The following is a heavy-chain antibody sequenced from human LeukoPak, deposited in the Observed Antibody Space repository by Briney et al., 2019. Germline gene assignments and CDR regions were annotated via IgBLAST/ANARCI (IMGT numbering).Heavy chain of an antibody. Sequence: GRSLRLSCAAPGFTFSSYAMHWVRQAPGKGLEWVAVISYDGSNKYYADSVKGRFTISRDNSKNTLYLQMNSLRAEDMALYYCAKGRTGLHLTPGFDYWGQGTLVTVSS. CDR3: AKGRTGLHLTPGFDY. V-gene: IGHV3-30-3*01. CDR1: GFTFSSYA. J-gene: IGHJ4*02. D-gene: IGHD1-1*01. CDR2: ISYDGSNK.